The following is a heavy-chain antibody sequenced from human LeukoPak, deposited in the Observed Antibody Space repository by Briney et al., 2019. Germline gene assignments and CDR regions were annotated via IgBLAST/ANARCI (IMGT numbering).Heavy chain of an antibody. CDR3: AKDAHYGSGSYYRQYYYYGMDV. CDR1: GFTFSSYA. Sequence: PGGSLRLSCAASGFTFSSYAMSWVRQAPGKGLEWVSGISGSGDSTYYADSVKGRFTISRDNSKNTLHLQMNSLRAEDTAVYYCAKDAHYGSGSYYRQYYYYGMDVWGQGTTVTVSS. CDR2: ISGSGDST. V-gene: IGHV3-23*01. D-gene: IGHD3-10*01. J-gene: IGHJ6*02.